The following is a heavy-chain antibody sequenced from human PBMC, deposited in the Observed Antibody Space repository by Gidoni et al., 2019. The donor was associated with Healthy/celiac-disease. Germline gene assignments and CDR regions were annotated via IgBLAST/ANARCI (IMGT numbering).Heavy chain of an antibody. D-gene: IGHD6-6*01. V-gene: IGHV3-30-3*01. CDR1: GFTFRSFA. CDR2: ISYDGSNK. CDR3: AREYAVRTVAARRYYFDY. Sequence: QVQLVESGGGVVQPGRSLRLSCAASGFTFRSFAMHWVRQAPGKGLEWVAVISYDGSNKYYADSVKGRFTISRDNSKNTLYLQMNSLRAEDTAVYYCAREYAVRTVAARRYYFDYWGQGTLVTVSS. J-gene: IGHJ4*02.